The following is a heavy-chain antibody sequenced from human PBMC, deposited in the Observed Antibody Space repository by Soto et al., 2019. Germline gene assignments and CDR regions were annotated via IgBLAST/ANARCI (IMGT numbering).Heavy chain of an antibody. V-gene: IGHV3-9*01. CDR3: AKGRSSMIVVVMDY. Sequence: SLRLSCVAYGFNFDDSAMNWVRQVPGKGLEGVSGITWNSGHILYADSVKGRFTISRDNAKKSLYLELNSLRPEDTALYYCAKGRSSMIVVVMDYWGQGTPVTVSS. CDR2: ITWNSGHI. D-gene: IGHD3-22*01. J-gene: IGHJ4*02. CDR1: GFNFDDSA.